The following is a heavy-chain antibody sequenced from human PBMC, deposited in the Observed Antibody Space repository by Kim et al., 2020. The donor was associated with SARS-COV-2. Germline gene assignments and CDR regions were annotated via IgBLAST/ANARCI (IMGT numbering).Heavy chain of an antibody. CDR1: GYTFTGYY. CDR3: ARGPPALWFGELLRNWFDP. CDR2: INPNSGGT. V-gene: IGHV1-2*02. Sequence: ASVKVSCKASGYTFTGYYMHWVRQAPGQGLEWMGWINPNSGGTNYAQKFQGRVTMTRDTSISTAYMELSRLRSDDTAVYYCARGPPALWFGELLRNWFDPWGQGTLVTVSS. D-gene: IGHD3-10*01. J-gene: IGHJ5*02.